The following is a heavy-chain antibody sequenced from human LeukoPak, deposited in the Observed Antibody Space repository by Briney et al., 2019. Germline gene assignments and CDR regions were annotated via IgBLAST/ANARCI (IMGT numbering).Heavy chain of an antibody. CDR1: GYTFTGYY. CDR2: INPNSGGT. CDR3: ARDRIDYYDSSRPHSAWDY. V-gene: IGHV1-2*02. Sequence: GASVKLSCKASGYTFTGYYMHWVRQAPGQGLEWMGWINPNSGGTNYAQKFQGRVTMTRDTSISTAYMELSRLRSDDTAVYYCARDRIDYYDSSRPHSAWDYWGQGTLVTVSS. J-gene: IGHJ4*02. D-gene: IGHD3-22*01.